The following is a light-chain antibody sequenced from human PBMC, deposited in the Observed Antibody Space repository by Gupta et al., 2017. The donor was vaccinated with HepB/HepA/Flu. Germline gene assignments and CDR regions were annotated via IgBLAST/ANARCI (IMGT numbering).Light chain of an antibody. V-gene: IGLV1-40*01. CDR1: RSNIGAGYD. CDR3: QSYDSSLSGHWV. Sequence: QSVLTQPPSVSGAPGQRVTISCTGSRSNIGAGYDVPWYQQLPGTAPKLLIYGNSNRPSGVPDRFSGSKSGTSASLAITGLQAEDEADYYCQSYDSSLSGHWVFGGGTKLTVL. CDR2: GNS. J-gene: IGLJ3*02.